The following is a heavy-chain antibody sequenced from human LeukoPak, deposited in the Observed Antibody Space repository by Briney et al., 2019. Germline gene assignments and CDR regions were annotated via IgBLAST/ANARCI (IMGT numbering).Heavy chain of an antibody. V-gene: IGHV3-53*04. CDR2: IYSGGST. CDR1: GFTVSSNY. CDR3: ARDLGTLAMVT. J-gene: IGHJ5*02. D-gene: IGHD5-18*01. Sequence: ESGGSLRLSCAASGFTVSSNYMSWVHQAPGKGLEWVSVIYSGGSTYYADSVKGRFTISRHNPKNTLYLQMNSLRAEDTAVYYCARDLGTLAMVTWGQGTLVTVSS.